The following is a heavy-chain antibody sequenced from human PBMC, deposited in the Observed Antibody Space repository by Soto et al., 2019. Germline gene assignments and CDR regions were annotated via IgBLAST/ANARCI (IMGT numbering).Heavy chain of an antibody. CDR2: INHSGST. V-gene: IGHV4-34*01. CDR3: ARGPPSELLWFGELIVFDY. D-gene: IGHD3-10*01. Sequence: SETLSLTCAVYGGSFSGYYWSWIRQPPGKGLEWIGEINHSGSTNYNPSLKSRVTISVDTSKNQFSLKLSSVTAADTAVYYCARGPPSELLWFGELIVFDYWGQGTLVTVSS. J-gene: IGHJ4*02. CDR1: GGSFSGYY.